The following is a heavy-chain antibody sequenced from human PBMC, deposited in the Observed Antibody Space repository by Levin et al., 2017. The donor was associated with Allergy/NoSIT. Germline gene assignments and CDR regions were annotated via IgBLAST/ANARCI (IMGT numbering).Heavy chain of an antibody. V-gene: IGHV1-18*01. Sequence: AASVKVSCKASGYTFTSYGISWVRQAPGQGLEWMGWISTYNGNTNYAEKLQGRVTMTTDTSTSTAYMELRSLRSDDTAVYYCARAGTMVRGVTGSSFDYWGQGTLVTVSS. CDR1: GYTFTSYG. D-gene: IGHD3-10*01. CDR3: ARAGTMVRGVTGSSFDY. J-gene: IGHJ4*02. CDR2: ISTYNGNT.